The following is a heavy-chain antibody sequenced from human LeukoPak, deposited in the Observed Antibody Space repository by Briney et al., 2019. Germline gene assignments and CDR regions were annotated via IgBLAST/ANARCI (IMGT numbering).Heavy chain of an antibody. CDR3: ASDSSSSRAAVD. J-gene: IGHJ4*02. D-gene: IGHD6-13*01. V-gene: IGHV3-33*01. CDR2: IWYDGSNK. Sequence: PGGSLRLSCAASGFTFSSYGMHWVRQAPGKGLEWVAVIWYDGSNKYYADSVKGRFTISRDNSKNTLYLQMNSLRAEDTAAYYCASDSSSSRAAVDWGQGTLVTVSS. CDR1: GFTFSSYG.